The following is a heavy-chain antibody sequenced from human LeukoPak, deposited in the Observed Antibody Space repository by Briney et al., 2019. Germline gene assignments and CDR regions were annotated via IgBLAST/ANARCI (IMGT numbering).Heavy chain of an antibody. J-gene: IGHJ3*02. CDR3: ARDGGRYSSGGWAFDI. CDR2: ISSSSSYI. Sequence: GGSLRLSCAASGFTFSSYSMNWVRQAPGKGLEWVSSISSSSSYIYYADSVKGRFTISRDNAKNSLYLQMNSLRAEDTAVYYCARDGGRYSSGGWAFDIWGQGTMVTVSS. D-gene: IGHD6-19*01. CDR1: GFTFSSYS. V-gene: IGHV3-21*01.